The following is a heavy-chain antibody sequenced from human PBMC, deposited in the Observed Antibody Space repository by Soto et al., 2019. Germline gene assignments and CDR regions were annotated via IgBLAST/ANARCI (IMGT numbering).Heavy chain of an antibody. J-gene: IGHJ2*01. CDR3: ARPFRWYSSSFSDNWYFDL. Sequence: QVTLKESGPVLVKPTETLTLTCTVSGFSLSNARMGVSWIRQPPGKALEWLAHIFSNDEKSYSTSLKSRLTISKDTSKRQVVLTMTNMDPVDTATYYCARPFRWYSSSFSDNWYFDLWGRGTLVTVSS. CDR1: GFSLSNARMG. D-gene: IGHD6-13*01. CDR2: IFSNDEK. V-gene: IGHV2-26*01.